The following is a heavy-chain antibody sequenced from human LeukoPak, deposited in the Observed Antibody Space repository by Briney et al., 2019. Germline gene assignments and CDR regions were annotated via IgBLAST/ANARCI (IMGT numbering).Heavy chain of an antibody. CDR3: ARVGYCSSTNCYFDFDY. CDR1: GGTFSSYA. V-gene: IGHV1-69*04. Sequence: GASVKVSCKASGGTFSSYAISWVRQAPGQGLEWMGRIIPILGIANYAQKFQGRVTITADKSTSTAYMELSSLRSEDTAVYYCARVGYCSSTNCYFDFDYWGQGTLVTVSS. J-gene: IGHJ4*02. CDR2: IIPILGIA. D-gene: IGHD2-2*01.